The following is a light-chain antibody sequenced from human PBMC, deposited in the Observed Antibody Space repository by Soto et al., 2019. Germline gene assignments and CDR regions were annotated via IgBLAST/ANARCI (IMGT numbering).Light chain of an antibody. J-gene: IGLJ2*01. Sequence: QSALTQPASVSGSPGQSITISCTGTSSDFGNFNLVSWYQQHPAKAPKLMIYEVAKRPSGVSARFSGSQSGDTASLTISGLQAADEAYYYCCSRLFGGGTKVTVL. CDR2: EVA. CDR1: SSDFGNFNL. CDR3: CSRL. V-gene: IGLV2-23*02.